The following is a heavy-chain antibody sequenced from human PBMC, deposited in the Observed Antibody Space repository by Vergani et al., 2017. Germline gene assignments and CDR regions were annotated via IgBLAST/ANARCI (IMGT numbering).Heavy chain of an antibody. CDR2: ISGSGGST. CDR3: AKASGYSSTWYLDY. J-gene: IGHJ4*02. V-gene: IGHV3-23*04. CDR1: GFIFSTYS. D-gene: IGHD6-13*01. Sequence: EVQLVESGGGLVKPGGSLRLSCAASGFIFSTYSMNWVRQAPGKGLEWVSVISGSGGSTYYADSVKGRFTISRDNSKNTLYLQMNSLRAEDTAVYYCAKASGYSSTWYLDYWGQGTLVTVSS.